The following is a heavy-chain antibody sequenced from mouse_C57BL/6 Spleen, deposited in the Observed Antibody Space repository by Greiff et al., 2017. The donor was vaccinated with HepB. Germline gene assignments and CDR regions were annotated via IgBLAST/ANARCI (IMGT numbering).Heavy chain of an antibody. CDR1: GFTFSDYG. CDR2: ISSGSSTI. CDR3: ARTRRHYFDY. Sequence: DVMLVESGGGLVKPGGSLKLSCAASGFTFSDYGMHWVRQAPEKGLEWVAYISSGSSTIYYADTVKGRFTISRDNAKNTLFLQMTSLRSEDTAMYYCARTRRHYFDYWGQGTTLTVSS. V-gene: IGHV5-17*01. J-gene: IGHJ2*01.